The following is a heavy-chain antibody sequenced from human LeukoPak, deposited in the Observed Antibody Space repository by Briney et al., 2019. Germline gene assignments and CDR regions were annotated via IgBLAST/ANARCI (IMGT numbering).Heavy chain of an antibody. J-gene: IGHJ3*02. V-gene: IGHV3-48*03. CDR2: ISSSGSTI. Sequence: GGSLRLSCAASGFTFSSYEMNWVRQAPGKGLEWVSYISSSGSTIYYADSVKGRFTISRDNAKNSLYLQMNSLRAEDTAVYYCAKCAPQYSSGWVDIWGQGTMVTVSS. D-gene: IGHD6-19*01. CDR1: GFTFSSYE. CDR3: AKCAPQYSSGWVDI.